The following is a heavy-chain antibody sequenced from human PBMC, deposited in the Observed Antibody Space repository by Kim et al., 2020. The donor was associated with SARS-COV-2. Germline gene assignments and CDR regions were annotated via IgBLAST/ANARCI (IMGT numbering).Heavy chain of an antibody. V-gene: IGHV4-59*01. CDR1: GGSISSYY. D-gene: IGHD6-13*01. CDR3: ARSTTAAAGMAFSY. J-gene: IGHJ4*02. Sequence: SETLSLTCTVSGGSISSYYWSWIRQPPGKGLEWIGYIYYSGSTNYNPSLKSRVTISVDTSKNQFSLKLSSVTAADTAVYYCARSTTAAAGMAFSYWGQGTLVTVSS. CDR2: IYYSGST.